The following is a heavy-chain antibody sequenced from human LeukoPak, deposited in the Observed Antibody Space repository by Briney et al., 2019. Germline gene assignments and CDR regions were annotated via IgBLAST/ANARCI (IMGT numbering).Heavy chain of an antibody. D-gene: IGHD3-10*01. CDR2: ISSSSSYI. J-gene: IGHJ5*02. CDR1: GFTFSSYS. V-gene: IGHV3-21*01. Sequence: GGSLRLSCAASGFTFSSYSMNWVRQAPGKGLEWVSSISSSSSYIYYADSVKGRFTISRDNAKNSLYLQMNSLRAEDTAVYYCARDGSRITMVRGDRGVDPWGQGTLVTVSS. CDR3: ARDGSRITMVRGDRGVDP.